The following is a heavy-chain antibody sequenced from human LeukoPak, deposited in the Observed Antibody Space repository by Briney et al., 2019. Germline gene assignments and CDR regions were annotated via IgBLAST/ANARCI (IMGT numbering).Heavy chain of an antibody. D-gene: IGHD7-27*01. CDR2: IRGSASGLGSGV. V-gene: IGHV3-48*04. Sequence: GGSLTLSYAASGFTFSDYSMNWVRQAPGKGLEWISNIRGSASGLGSGVYYADSVKGRFTISRDDAKNSLYLQMNSLSAEDTAFYYCARDLNWGFDYWGQGALVTVSS. CDR3: ARDLNWGFDY. CDR1: GFTFSDYS. J-gene: IGHJ4*02.